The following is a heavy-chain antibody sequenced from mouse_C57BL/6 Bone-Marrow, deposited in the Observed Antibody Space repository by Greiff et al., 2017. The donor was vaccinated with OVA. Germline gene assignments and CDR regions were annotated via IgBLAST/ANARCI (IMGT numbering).Heavy chain of an antibody. J-gene: IGHJ2*01. D-gene: IGHD1-1*01. V-gene: IGHV1-50*01. Sequence: VQLQQPGAELVKPGASVKLSCKASGYTFTSYWMQWVKQRPGQGLEWIGEIDPSDSYTNYNQKFKGKATLTVDTSSSTAYMQLSSLTSDDSAVYYCAREGGLRFDYWGQGTTLSVSS. CDR3: AREGGLRFDY. CDR2: IDPSDSYT. CDR1: GYTFTSYW.